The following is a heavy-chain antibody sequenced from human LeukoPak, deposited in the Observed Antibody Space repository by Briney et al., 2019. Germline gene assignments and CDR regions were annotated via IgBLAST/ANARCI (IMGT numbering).Heavy chain of an antibody. CDR2: IIPIFGTA. J-gene: IGHJ6*03. D-gene: IGHD4-11*01. Sequence: SVKVSCKASGGTFSSYAISWVRQAPGQGLEWMGGIIPIFGTANYAQKFQGRVTITTDESTSTAYMELSSLRSEDTAVYYCARSSTVKYYYYYYYMDVWGKGTTVTVSS. CDR1: GGTFSSYA. CDR3: ARSSTVKYYYYYYYMDV. V-gene: IGHV1-69*05.